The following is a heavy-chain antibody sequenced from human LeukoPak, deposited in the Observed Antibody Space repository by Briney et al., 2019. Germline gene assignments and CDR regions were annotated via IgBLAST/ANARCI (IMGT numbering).Heavy chain of an antibody. CDR1: GGSISSNY. V-gene: IGHV4-59*08. CDR3: ARGGALLYFAEGFDP. CDR2: FYYSGST. D-gene: IGHD3-10*01. Sequence: SETLSLTCTVSGGSISSNYWSWIRQPPGKGLEWIGYFYYSGSTNYNPSLKSRVTISLDTSKNQFSLNLSSVTAADTAVYLCARGGALLYFAEGFDPWGQGTLVTVSS. J-gene: IGHJ5*02.